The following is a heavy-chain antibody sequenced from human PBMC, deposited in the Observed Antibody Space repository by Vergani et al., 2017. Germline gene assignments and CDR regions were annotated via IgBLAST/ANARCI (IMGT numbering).Heavy chain of an antibody. D-gene: IGHD6-19*01. Sequence: QVQLVQSGAEVKKPGSSVKVSCKASGGTFSSYTISWVRQAPGQGLEWMGRIIPILGIANYAQKFQGRVTLTADKSTSTAYMELSSLRSEDTAVYYCARDRHSSGWSHSLSHFDYWGQGTLVTVSS. CDR2: IIPILGIA. CDR1: GGTFSSYT. V-gene: IGHV1-69*08. J-gene: IGHJ4*02. CDR3: ARDRHSSGWSHSLSHFDY.